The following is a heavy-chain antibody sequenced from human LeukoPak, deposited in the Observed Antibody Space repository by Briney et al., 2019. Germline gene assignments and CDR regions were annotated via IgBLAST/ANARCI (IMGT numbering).Heavy chain of an antibody. V-gene: IGHV3-53*01. CDR3: ARVYNYVFDY. CDR1: GFTVSSSH. J-gene: IGHJ4*02. Sequence: PGGSLRLSCAASGFTVSSSHMTWVRQAVGKGLEWVSFIYSGGDTSYADSVKGRFTISRDNSKNTLYLQMNSLRAEDTAVCYCARVYNYVFDYWGQGTLVTVSS. D-gene: IGHD3-10*02. CDR2: IYSGGDT.